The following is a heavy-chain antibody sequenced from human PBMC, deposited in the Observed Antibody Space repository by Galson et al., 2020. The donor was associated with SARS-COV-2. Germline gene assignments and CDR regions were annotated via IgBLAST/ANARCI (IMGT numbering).Heavy chain of an antibody. D-gene: IGHD5-18*01. CDR3: ARHRNSYVHNFGY. J-gene: IGHJ4*02. CDR1: GGPTSSGRYY. Sequence: SETLTLTGTASGGPTSSGRYYGSGIRQPAGKGLERIGHISTSGRTNYNPSLNSPVTISVDTSKNHFSLKLNSVTATGTAVYFCARHRNSYVHNFGYWGQGNRVNVSS. CDR2: ISTSGRT. V-gene: IGHV4-61*09.